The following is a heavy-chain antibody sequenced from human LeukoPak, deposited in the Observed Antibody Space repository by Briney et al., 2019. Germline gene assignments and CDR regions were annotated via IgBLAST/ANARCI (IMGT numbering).Heavy chain of an antibody. Sequence: PGRSLRLSCAASGFTFSAYWMVWVRLTPGKGLEWVANIKRDGDEKYSVDSVKGRFTIFRDNAKNSLYLQMNSLKAEDTAVYYCARIIHVDYTPLYYFDHWGQGTLVTVSS. CDR3: ARIIHVDYTPLYYFDH. CDR2: IKRDGDEK. V-gene: IGHV3-7*01. J-gene: IGHJ4*02. CDR1: GFTFSAYW. D-gene: IGHD3-16*01.